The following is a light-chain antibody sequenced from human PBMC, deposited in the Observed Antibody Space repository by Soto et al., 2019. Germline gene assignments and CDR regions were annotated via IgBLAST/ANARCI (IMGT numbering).Light chain of an antibody. J-gene: IGKJ1*01. Sequence: DIQTTRSLSTLSAPIVNTLTITCPASQSISSWLAWYQQTPGRAPKVLIYKASSLESGVPSRLSGSGSGTDFTLTISCLQSEDCATYYCQKYYSYPRKCGQGTMVAIK. CDR1: QSISSW. CDR3: QKYYSYPRK. CDR2: KAS. V-gene: IGKV1-5*03.